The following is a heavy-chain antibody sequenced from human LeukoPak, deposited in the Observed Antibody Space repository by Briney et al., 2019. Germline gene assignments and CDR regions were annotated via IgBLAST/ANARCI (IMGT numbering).Heavy chain of an antibody. CDR3: ARFPTWTEGGDY. CDR1: GGSISSYY. J-gene: IGHJ4*02. D-gene: IGHD3/OR15-3a*01. CDR2: IYYSGST. V-gene: IGHV4-59*08. Sequence: PSETLSLTCTVSGGSISSYYWSWIRQPPGKGLEWIGYIYYSGSTNYNPSLKSRVTISVDTPKNLFSLKLSSVTAADTAVYYCARFPTWTEGGDYWGQGTLVTVSS.